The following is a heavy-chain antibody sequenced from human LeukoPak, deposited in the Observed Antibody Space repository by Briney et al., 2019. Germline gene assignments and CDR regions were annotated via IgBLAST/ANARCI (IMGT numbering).Heavy chain of an antibody. J-gene: IGHJ3*02. Sequence: SETLSLTCAVSGYSISSGYYWGWSRRPPGKGVEWIGSFYHSGSTYYNPSLKSRVTISVDTSKNQFSLKLSSVPAADTAVYYCMRHLLGSYPDDAFAISGEGGMVTVSS. CDR3: MRHLLGSYPDDAFAI. V-gene: IGHV4-38-2*01. CDR2: FYHSGST. D-gene: IGHD1-26*01. CDR1: GYSISSGYY.